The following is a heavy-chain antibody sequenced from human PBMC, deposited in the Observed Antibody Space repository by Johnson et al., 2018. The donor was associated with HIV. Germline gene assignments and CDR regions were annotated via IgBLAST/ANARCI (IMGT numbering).Heavy chain of an antibody. CDR2: IRYDGSNK. Sequence: QMLLVESGGGLVKPGGSLRLSCAASGFTFSSYGMHWVRQAPGKGLEWVAFIRYDGSNKYYADSVKGRFTISRDNAKNSLYLQMNSLRAEDTAVYYCARDPPVTTTHNAFDNWGQGTMVTVSS. CDR3: ARDPPVTTTHNAFDN. J-gene: IGHJ3*02. D-gene: IGHD4-17*01. V-gene: IGHV3-30*02. CDR1: GFTFSSYG.